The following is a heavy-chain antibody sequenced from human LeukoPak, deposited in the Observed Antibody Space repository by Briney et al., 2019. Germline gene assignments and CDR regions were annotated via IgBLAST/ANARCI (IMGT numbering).Heavy chain of an antibody. D-gene: IGHD3-16*01. J-gene: IGHJ4*02. CDR1: GLTFNVAW. CDR2: IKSKTDGETT. Sequence: GGSLRLSCAVSGLTFNVAWMSWVRQAPGKGLEWIGRIKSKTDGETTDYAAPVRGRFSISRDDSKDTLYLQMNRLKTEDTAVYYCITDPSYETNNWGQGTLVTVSS. CDR3: ITDPSYETNN. V-gene: IGHV3-15*01.